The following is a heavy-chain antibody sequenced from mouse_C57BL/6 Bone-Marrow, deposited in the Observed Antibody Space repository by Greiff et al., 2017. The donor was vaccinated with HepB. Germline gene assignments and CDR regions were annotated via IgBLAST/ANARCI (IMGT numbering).Heavy chain of an antibody. V-gene: IGHV1-7*01. CDR3: AREQVTTVYYFDY. J-gene: IGHJ2*01. D-gene: IGHD1-1*01. Sequence: QVQLQQSGAELAKPGASVKLSCKASGYTFTSYWMHWVKQRPGQGLEWIGYINPSSGYTKYNQKFKDKATLTADKSSSTAYMQLSSLTYEDSAVYYCAREQVTTVYYFDYWGQGTTLTVSS. CDR1: GYTFTSYW. CDR2: INPSSGYT.